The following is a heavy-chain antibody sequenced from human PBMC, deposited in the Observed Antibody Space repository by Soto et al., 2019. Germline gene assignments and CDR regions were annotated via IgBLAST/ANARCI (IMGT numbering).Heavy chain of an antibody. CDR3: ARGLRGVLDY. J-gene: IGHJ4*02. CDR1: GFNFGNFG. CDR2: ISNDENIK. D-gene: IGHD5-12*01. V-gene: IGHV3-33*01. Sequence: PVGSLRLSCVASGFNFGNFGMHWVRQAPGKGLEWLTVISNDENIKQDSVRGRFAIARDNSKNTLYLHLTSLRAEDTAIYYCARGLRGVLDYWGQGTLVTVYS.